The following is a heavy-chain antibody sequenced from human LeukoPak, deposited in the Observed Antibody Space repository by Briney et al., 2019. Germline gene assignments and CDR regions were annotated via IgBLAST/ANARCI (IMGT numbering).Heavy chain of an antibody. D-gene: IGHD3-10*01. CDR2: ISGSGGST. Sequence: GGSLRLSCAASGFTFSSYAMSWVRQAPGKGLEWVSAISGSGGSTYYADSVKGRFTISRDNAKNSLYLQMNSLRAEDTAVYYCARDEGFGRYGSGSCLDYWGQGTLVTVSS. V-gene: IGHV3-23*01. CDR1: GFTFSSYA. CDR3: ARDEGFGRYGSGSCLDY. J-gene: IGHJ4*02.